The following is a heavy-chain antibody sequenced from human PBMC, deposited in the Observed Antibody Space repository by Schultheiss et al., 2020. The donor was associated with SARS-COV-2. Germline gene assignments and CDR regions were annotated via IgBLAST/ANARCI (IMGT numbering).Heavy chain of an antibody. CDR3: ARGLYSSSSGY. J-gene: IGHJ4*02. Sequence: GESLKIYCAASGFTFSSYEMNWVRQAPGKGLEWVSYISSSGSTIYYADSVKGRFTISRDNAKNSLYLQMNSLRAEDTAVYYCARGLYSSSSGYWGQGTLVTVSS. V-gene: IGHV3-48*03. CDR1: GFTFSSYE. D-gene: IGHD6-6*01. CDR2: ISSSGSTI.